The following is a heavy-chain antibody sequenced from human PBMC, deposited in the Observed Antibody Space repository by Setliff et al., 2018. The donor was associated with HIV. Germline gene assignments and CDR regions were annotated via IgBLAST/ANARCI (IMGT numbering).Heavy chain of an antibody. CDR2: ISHTGST. Sequence: SETLSLTCNVSGGSINSSSYFWGWIRQPPGKRLEWIGSISHTGSTYYNPSLRGRVTIIVDTSKNQVSLKLWSVTAADTAVYYCVRPGSYDFWGKMDVWGKGTTVTVSS. D-gene: IGHD3-3*01. J-gene: IGHJ6*04. CDR1: GGSINSSSYF. V-gene: IGHV4-39*01. CDR3: VRPGSYDFWGKMDV.